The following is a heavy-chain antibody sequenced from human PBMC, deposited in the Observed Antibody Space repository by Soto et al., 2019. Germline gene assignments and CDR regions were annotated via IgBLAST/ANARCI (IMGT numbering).Heavy chain of an antibody. D-gene: IGHD6-13*01. Sequence: SETLSLTCAVSGGSISSGGYSWSWIRQPPGKGLEWIGYIYHSGSTYYNPSLKSRVTISVDRSKSQFSLKLSSVTAADTAVYYCARDGVLAAAGMPEYFQHWGQGTLVTVS. V-gene: IGHV4-30-2*01. CDR3: ARDGVLAAAGMPEYFQH. CDR1: GGSISSGGYS. CDR2: IYHSGST. J-gene: IGHJ1*01.